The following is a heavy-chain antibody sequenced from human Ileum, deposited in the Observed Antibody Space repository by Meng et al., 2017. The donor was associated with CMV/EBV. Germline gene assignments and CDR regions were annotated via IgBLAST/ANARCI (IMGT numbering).Heavy chain of an antibody. CDR3: AKDGGDPYSSSPGDFDY. J-gene: IGHJ4*02. V-gene: IGHV3-23*03. CDR1: FTVSSYA. CDR2: IYSGGSST. D-gene: IGHD6-6*01. Sequence: FTVSSYAMSWVRQAPGKGLEWVSVIYSGGSSTYYADSVKGRFTISRDNSKNTLYLQMNSLRAEDTAVYYCAKDGGDPYSSSPGDFDYWGQGTLVTVSS.